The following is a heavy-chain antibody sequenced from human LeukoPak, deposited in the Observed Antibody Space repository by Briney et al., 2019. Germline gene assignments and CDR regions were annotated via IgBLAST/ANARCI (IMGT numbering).Heavy chain of an antibody. CDR3: GRDRVSVREAYEIDY. V-gene: IGHV1-46*01. Sequence: ASVKVSCKASGYTFTSYYMHWVRQAPGQGLEWVGIINPSGGSTSYAQKFQGRVTITRDTSTSTVYMELSSLRAEDTAVYYCGRDRVSVREAYEIDYWGQGTLVTVSS. CDR1: GYTFTSYY. J-gene: IGHJ4*02. D-gene: IGHD3-10*01. CDR2: INPSGGST.